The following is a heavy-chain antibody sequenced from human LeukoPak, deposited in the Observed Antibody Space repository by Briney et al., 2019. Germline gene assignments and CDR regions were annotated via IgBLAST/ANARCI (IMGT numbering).Heavy chain of an antibody. CDR1: GFTFSSYA. Sequence: PGGSLRLSCEASGFTFSSYAMSWVRQAPGKGLEWVSGISDSGGITYYADSVKGRSTISRGKSKNTLYLQMNSLRAEDTAVYYCATTRDYSGSLINFSEYWGQGTLVTVSS. J-gene: IGHJ4*02. CDR2: ISDSGGIT. D-gene: IGHD1-26*01. CDR3: ATTRDYSGSLINFSEY. V-gene: IGHV3-23*01.